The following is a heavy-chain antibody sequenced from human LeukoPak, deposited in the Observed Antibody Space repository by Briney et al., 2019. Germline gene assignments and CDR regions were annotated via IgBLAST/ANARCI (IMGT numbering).Heavy chain of an antibody. CDR1: GFTFSSYA. D-gene: IGHD2-2*01. J-gene: IGHJ6*02. CDR2: ISGGGSST. V-gene: IGHV3-23*01. Sequence: GGSLRLSCAASGFTFSSYAMSWVRQAPGKGLEWVSGISGGGSSTYYADSVKGRFTISRDNSKSTLYLQMNSLRAEDTAVYYCAKVHDCTSASCYADYYYYYGMHVWGQGTTVTVSS. CDR3: AKVHDCTSASCYADYYYYYGMHV.